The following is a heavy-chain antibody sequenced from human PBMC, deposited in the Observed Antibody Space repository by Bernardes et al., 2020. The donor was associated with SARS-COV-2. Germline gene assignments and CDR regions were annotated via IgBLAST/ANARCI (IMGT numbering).Heavy chain of an antibody. D-gene: IGHD2-21*02. Sequence: ASVKDSCKVSGYTLTALSMHWVRQAPGQGLEWMGGFDPEDGETIYAQKFQGRVTMTEDTSTDTAYMELSSLRSEDTAVYYCATAPPILASDFQYYYYGMDVWGQGTTVTVSS. CDR2: FDPEDGET. CDR3: ATAPPILASDFQYYYYGMDV. J-gene: IGHJ6*02. V-gene: IGHV1-24*01. CDR1: GYTLTALS.